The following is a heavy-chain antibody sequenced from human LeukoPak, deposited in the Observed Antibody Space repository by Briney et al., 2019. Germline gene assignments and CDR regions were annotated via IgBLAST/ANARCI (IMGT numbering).Heavy chain of an antibody. CDR1: RFTFSDDA. CDR2: INVGGATA. V-gene: IGHV3-23*01. Sequence: PGGSLRLSCSASRFTFSDDALSCGPQAPGEGLVWVSTINVGGATAYYADSVKGRFTTSRDTSKNTLYLYMNSLRAEDTALYYCCFGVLSSVFFDYWGHGTPVTVSS. D-gene: IGHD3-3*01. CDR3: CFGVLSSVFFDY. J-gene: IGHJ4*01.